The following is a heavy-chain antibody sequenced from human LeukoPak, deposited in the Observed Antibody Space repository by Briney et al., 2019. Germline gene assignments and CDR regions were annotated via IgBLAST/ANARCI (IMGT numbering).Heavy chain of an antibody. Sequence: PSETLSLTCTVSGGSISSSSYYWGWIRQPPGKGLEWIGSIYYSGSTYYNPSLKSRVTISVDTSKNQFSLKLSSVTAADTAVYYCARDGGTGSYIDYWGQGTLVTVSS. CDR2: IYYSGST. CDR3: ARDGGTGSYIDY. CDR1: GGSISSSSYY. J-gene: IGHJ4*02. D-gene: IGHD2-2*02. V-gene: IGHV4-39*07.